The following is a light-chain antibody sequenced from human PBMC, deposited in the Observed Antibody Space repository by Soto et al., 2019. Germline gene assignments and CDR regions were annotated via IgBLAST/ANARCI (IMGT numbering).Light chain of an antibody. V-gene: IGKV1-39*01. CDR3: QQSYGTPLT. J-gene: IGKJ4*01. Sequence: DMEMTQSPSSLSASVGDRVTITCRASQSISNYLNWYQHKPGKVPKLLIYAASSLQSGVPTRFSGGGSGTDFTLTINRLQPEDFATYYCQQSYGTPLTFGGGTKIEIK. CDR2: AAS. CDR1: QSISNY.